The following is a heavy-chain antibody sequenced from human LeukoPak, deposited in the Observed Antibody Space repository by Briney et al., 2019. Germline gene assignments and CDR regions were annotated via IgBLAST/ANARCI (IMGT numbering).Heavy chain of an antibody. D-gene: IGHD4-23*01. CDR2: INHSGST. CDR3: ARHLGNSDYHYYYYYYMDV. CDR1: GGSFSGYY. V-gene: IGHV4-34*01. J-gene: IGHJ6*03. Sequence: ETLSLTCAVYGGSFSGYYWSWIRRPPGKGLEGIGEINHSGSTNYNPSLKSRVTTSVDTSKNQFSLKLSSVTAADTAVYYCARHLGNSDYHYYYYYYMDVWGKGTTVTVFS.